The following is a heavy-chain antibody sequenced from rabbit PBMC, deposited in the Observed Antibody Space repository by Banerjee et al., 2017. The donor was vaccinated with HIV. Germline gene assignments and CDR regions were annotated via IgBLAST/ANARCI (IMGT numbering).Heavy chain of an antibody. CDR3: ARERYGGDGVGYNL. CDR2: ISAGSGST. D-gene: IGHD2-1*01. V-gene: IGHV1S40*01. Sequence: QSLEESGGDLVKPGASLTLTCTASGFSFSSNYWICWVRQAPGKGLEWIACISAGSGSTGYATWAKGRFTISKTSSTTVTLQMTSLTAADTATYFCARERYGGDGVGYNLWGPGTLVTVS. J-gene: IGHJ4*01. CDR1: GFSFSSNYW.